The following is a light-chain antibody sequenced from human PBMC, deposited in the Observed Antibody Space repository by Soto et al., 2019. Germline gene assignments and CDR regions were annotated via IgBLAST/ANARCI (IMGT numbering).Light chain of an antibody. Sequence: EIMMTQSPATLSVSPGERATLSCRASQSVRTNLAWYQQKTGQAPSLLIYGASTRATGIPARFSGSGSGTEFTLTISSLQSEDFAVYYCQQYNNWPPYTFGQGTKLEIK. CDR3: QQYNNWPPYT. J-gene: IGKJ2*01. CDR2: GAS. CDR1: QSVRTN. V-gene: IGKV3-15*01.